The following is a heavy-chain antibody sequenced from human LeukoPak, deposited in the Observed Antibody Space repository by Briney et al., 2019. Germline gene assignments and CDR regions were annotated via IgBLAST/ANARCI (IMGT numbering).Heavy chain of an antibody. Sequence: TGGSLRLSCAASGFSFSSYGMHWVRQAPGKGLEWVALIRYDGTNKYYADSVKGRFTISRDNSKNTLYLQMNSLRAEDTAVYYCAKVGSVVVSAYYYYMDVWGKGTTVTVSS. CDR2: IRYDGTNK. V-gene: IGHV3-30*02. CDR3: AKVGSVVVSAYYYYMDV. CDR1: GFSFSSYG. D-gene: IGHD2-2*01. J-gene: IGHJ6*03.